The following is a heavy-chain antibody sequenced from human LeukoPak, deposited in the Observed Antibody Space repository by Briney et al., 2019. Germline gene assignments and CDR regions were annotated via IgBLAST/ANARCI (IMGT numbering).Heavy chain of an antibody. CDR2: IYSSGIT. V-gene: IGHV4-4*09. D-gene: IGHD3-22*01. CDR1: GGSIFSYY. J-gene: IGHJ2*01. Sequence: PSETLSLTCTVSGGSIFSYYFNWIRQPPGRGLEWIGYIYSSGITSYNPSLRSRSTISIATSKNQFSLRLTSVTAADTATYYCARRAYYDSSGYYPASGYFDLWGRGTLVTVSS. CDR3: ARRAYYDSSGYYPASGYFDL.